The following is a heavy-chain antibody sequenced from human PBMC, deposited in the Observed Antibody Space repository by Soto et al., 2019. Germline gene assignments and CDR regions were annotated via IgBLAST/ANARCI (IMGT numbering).Heavy chain of an antibody. CDR2: ISYRVDT. CDR3: ARVAGVAYCGGDCYHFDY. Sequence: PSETLSLTCTVSGDSFSSDDYYWSWIRQPPGKGLEWIGYISYRVDTYYRPSLKSRVTMSIDTSKNQFALNVSSVTAADTVVYYCARVAGVAYCGGDCYHFDYWGQGTLVTVSS. CDR1: GDSFSSDDYY. V-gene: IGHV4-30-4*01. D-gene: IGHD2-21*02. J-gene: IGHJ4*02.